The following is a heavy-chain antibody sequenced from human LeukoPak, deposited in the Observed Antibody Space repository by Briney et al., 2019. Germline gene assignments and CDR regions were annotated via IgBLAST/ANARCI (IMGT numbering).Heavy chain of an antibody. V-gene: IGHV1-8*01. J-gene: IGHJ4*02. CDR1: GYTFTSYD. CDR2: MNPNSGNT. Sequence: ASVKVSCKASGYTFTSYDTNWVRQATGQGLEWMGWMNPNSGNTGYAQKFQGRVTMTRNTSISTAYMELSSLRSEDTAVYYCARGHYDSSGYYPFDYWGQGTLVTVSS. CDR3: ARGHYDSSGYYPFDY. D-gene: IGHD3-22*01.